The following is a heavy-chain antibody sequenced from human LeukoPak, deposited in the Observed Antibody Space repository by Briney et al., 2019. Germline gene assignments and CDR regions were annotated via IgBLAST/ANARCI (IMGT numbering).Heavy chain of an antibody. CDR2: IYYSGST. CDR1: GGSISSYY. V-gene: IGHV4-59*01. D-gene: IGHD3-22*01. Sequence: SETLSLTCTVSGGSISSYYWSWIRQPPGKGLEWIGYIYYSGSTNYNPSLKSRVTISLDTSKNQFSLKLSSVTAAGAAVYYCARDDYYDSSAIFDYWGQGTLVTVSS. J-gene: IGHJ4*02. CDR3: ARDDYYDSSAIFDY.